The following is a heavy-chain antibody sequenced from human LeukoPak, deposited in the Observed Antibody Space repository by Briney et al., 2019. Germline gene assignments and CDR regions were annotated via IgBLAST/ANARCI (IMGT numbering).Heavy chain of an antibody. Sequence: SVKVSCKASGGTFSGYAISWVRQAPGQGLEWMGGIIPIFGTANYAQKFQGRVTITTDESTSTAYMELSSLRSEDTAVYYCARVAGVVPAAMANWFDPWGQGTLVTVSS. D-gene: IGHD2-2*01. J-gene: IGHJ5*02. CDR3: ARVAGVVPAAMANWFDP. CDR2: IIPIFGTA. V-gene: IGHV1-69*05. CDR1: GGTFSGYA.